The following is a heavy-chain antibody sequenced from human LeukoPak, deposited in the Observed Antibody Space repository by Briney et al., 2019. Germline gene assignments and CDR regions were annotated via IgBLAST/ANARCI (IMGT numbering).Heavy chain of an antibody. CDR1: GGTFSSYA. V-gene: IGHV1-69*04. CDR3: ARDSYSSSSGVDY. CDR2: IIPILGIA. J-gene: IGHJ4*02. D-gene: IGHD6-6*01. Sequence: ASVKVSCKASGGTFSSYAISWVRQAPGQGLEWMGRIIPILGIANYAQKFQGRVTITADKSTSTVYMELSSQRSEDTAVYYCARDSYSSSSGVDYWGQGTLVTVSS.